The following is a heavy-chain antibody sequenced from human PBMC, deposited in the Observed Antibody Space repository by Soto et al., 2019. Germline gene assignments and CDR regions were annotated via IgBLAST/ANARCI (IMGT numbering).Heavy chain of an antibody. CDR3: ARDWSPTDY. V-gene: IGHV1-18*01. Sequence: QVQLVQSGAEVKKPGASVKVSCKASGYTFSSYHISWVRQAPGQGLEWMGWISAYNGNTNSAAKPQGRVTMTTDTPTSTADMAPGSLRSGGTAVYYGARDWSPTDYWGQGTLVTVSS. CDR1: GYTFSSYH. CDR2: ISAYNGNT. J-gene: IGHJ4*02.